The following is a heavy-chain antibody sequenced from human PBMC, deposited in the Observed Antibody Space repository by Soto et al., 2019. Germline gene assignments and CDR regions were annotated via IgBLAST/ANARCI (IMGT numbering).Heavy chain of an antibody. Sequence: GGSLRLSCAASGFTFSSYSMNWVRQAPGKGLEWVSSISSSSSYIYYADSVKGRFTISRDNAKNSLYLQMNSLRAEDTSVYYCARAYPHSGYDQPEDYYGMDVWGQGTTVTVSS. CDR2: ISSSSSYI. CDR1: GFTFSSYS. J-gene: IGHJ6*02. CDR3: ARAYPHSGYDQPEDYYGMDV. V-gene: IGHV3-21*01. D-gene: IGHD5-12*01.